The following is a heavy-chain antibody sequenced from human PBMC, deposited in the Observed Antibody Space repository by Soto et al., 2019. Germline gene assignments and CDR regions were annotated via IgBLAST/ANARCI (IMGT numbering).Heavy chain of an antibody. V-gene: IGHV5-10-1*01. CDR1: GYSFTSYW. Sequence: GESLKISCKGSGYSFTSYWISWVRQMPGKGLEWMGRIDPSDSYTNYSPSFQGHVTISADKAISTAYLQWSSLKASDTAMYYCARRESPHYYGSGSYYPYDYWGQRSLVTVSS. CDR2: IDPSDSYT. J-gene: IGHJ4*02. CDR3: ARRESPHYYGSGSYYPYDY. D-gene: IGHD3-10*01.